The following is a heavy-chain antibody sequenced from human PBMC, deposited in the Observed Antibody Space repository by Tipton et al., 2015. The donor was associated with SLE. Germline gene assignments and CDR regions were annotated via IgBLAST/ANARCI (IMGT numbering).Heavy chain of an antibody. Sequence: TLSLTCTVSGGSISSHYWSWIRQPPGKGLEWIGYIYYSGSTNYNPSLKSRVTISVDTSKNQFSLKLSSVTAAATAVYYCARDPAVGGYFDYWGQGTLVTVSS. D-gene: IGHD6-13*01. CDR1: GGSISSHY. CDR2: IYYSGST. J-gene: IGHJ4*02. CDR3: ARDPAVGGYFDY. V-gene: IGHV4-59*11.